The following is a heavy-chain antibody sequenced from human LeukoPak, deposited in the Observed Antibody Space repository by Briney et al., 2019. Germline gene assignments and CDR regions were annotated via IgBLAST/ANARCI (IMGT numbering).Heavy chain of an antibody. CDR1: GFTFSIYE. J-gene: IGHJ4*02. Sequence: PGGSLRLSCAASGFTFSIYEMYWVRQVPGKGLEWVSYISSTGSTKYYADSVKGRFTISRDNAKNSLYLQMNSLRAEDTAVYYCATLTVASPFDYWGQGALATVSS. V-gene: IGHV3-48*03. CDR3: ATLTVASPFDY. CDR2: ISSTGSTK. D-gene: IGHD5-12*01.